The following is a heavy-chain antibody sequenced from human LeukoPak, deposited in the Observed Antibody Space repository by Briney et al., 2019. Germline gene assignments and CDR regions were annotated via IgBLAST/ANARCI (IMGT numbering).Heavy chain of an antibody. J-gene: IGHJ4*02. CDR1: GFTFSGYW. D-gene: IGHD3-10*01. V-gene: IGHV3-74*01. Sequence: PGGSLRLTCAASGFTFSGYWMHWVRQAPGKGLVWVSRINSDGRSTIYTDSVKGRFTISRDNSKNMLYLQMNSLRAEDTALYYCAKDLEAYYYADIDYWGQGTLVTVSS. CDR2: INSDGRST. CDR3: AKDLEAYYYADIDY.